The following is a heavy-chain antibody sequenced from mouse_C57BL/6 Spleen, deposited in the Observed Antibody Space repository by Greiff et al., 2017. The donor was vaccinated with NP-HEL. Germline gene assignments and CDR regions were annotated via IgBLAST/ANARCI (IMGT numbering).Heavy chain of an antibody. D-gene: IGHD2-10*02. V-gene: IGHV1-80*01. CDR1: GYAFSSYW. CDR2: IYPGDGDT. J-gene: IGHJ4*01. Sequence: QVQLQQSGAELVKPGASVKISCKASGYAFSSYWMNWVKQRPGKGLEWIGQIYPGDGDTNYNGKFKGKATLTADKSSSTAYMQLSSLTSEDSAVYFCARSSTPFYAMDYWGQGTSVTVSS. CDR3: ARSSTPFYAMDY.